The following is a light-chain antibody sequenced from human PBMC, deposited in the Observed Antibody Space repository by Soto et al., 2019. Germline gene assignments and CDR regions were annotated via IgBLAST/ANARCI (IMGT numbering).Light chain of an antibody. CDR1: SSDVGAYNF. Sequence: QPVLTQPASVSGSPGQSITISCTGTSSDVGAYNFVSWYQQHPGKAPKLMIYDVTNRPSGVSSRFSGSKSGNTASLAISGLQAEDEADYYCSSYTPSNTLVFGGGTKLTVL. CDR3: SSYTPSNTLV. J-gene: IGLJ2*01. V-gene: IGLV2-14*03. CDR2: DVT.